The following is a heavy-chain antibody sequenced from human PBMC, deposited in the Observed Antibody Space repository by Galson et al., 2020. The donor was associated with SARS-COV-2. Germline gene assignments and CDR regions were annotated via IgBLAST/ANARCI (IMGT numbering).Heavy chain of an antibody. D-gene: IGHD3-3*01. V-gene: IGHV4-30-4*01. J-gene: IGHJ4*02. CDR1: GGSISSTDSY. CDR3: ARDFWSRYYLDS. CDR2: TYYSGNT. Sequence: SETLSLTCTVSGGSISSTDSYWSWIRQSPGKGLEWIGYTYYSGNTYYNPSLKSRVTMSVDTSKNQFSLKLTSVTAADTAVYYCARDFWSRYYLDSWGQGTPVTGSS.